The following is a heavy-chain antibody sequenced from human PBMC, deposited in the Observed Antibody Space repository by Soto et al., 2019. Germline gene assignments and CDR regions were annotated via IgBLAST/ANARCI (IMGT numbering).Heavy chain of an antibody. V-gene: IGHV3-11*06. CDR2: ISSSSSYT. CDR1: GFTFSDYY. CDR3: AGGTGIYGGNPPFGYYGMDV. J-gene: IGHJ6*02. D-gene: IGHD4-17*01. Sequence: PGGSLRLSCAASGFTFSDYYMSWIRQAPGKGLEWVSYISSSSSYTNYADSVKGRFTISRDNAKNSLYLQMNSLRAEDTAVYYCAGGTGIYGGNPPFGYYGMDVWGQGTTVTVSS.